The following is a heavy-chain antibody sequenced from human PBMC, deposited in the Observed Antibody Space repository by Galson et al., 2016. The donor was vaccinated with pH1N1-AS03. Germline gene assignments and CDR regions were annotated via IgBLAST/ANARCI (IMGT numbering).Heavy chain of an antibody. CDR3: AKGYHGRESSFDY. CDR2: ISYDESYI. D-gene: IGHD1-14*01. V-gene: IGHV3-30*18. J-gene: IGHJ4*02. Sequence: SLRLSCAASGFTFSKYGMHWVRQTPGKGLEWVAVISYDESYINYVDSVKGRFTISRDNSKNTLYLQMNSLRGEDTAVYYCAKGYHGRESSFDYWGQGALVTVSS. CDR1: GFTFSKYG.